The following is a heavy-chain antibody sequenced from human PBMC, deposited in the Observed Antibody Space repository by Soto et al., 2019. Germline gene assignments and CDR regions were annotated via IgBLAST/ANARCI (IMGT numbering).Heavy chain of an antibody. D-gene: IGHD3-3*01. CDR3: AREGNFFGSGFYFYSYYYMDV. J-gene: IGHJ6*03. V-gene: IGHV1-3*01. CDR1: GYTFTSYA. CDR2: INAGNGNT. Sequence: ASVKVSCKASGYTFTSYAMHWVRQAPGQRLEWMGWINAGNGNTKYSQKFQGRVTITRDTSASTAYMELSSLRSEDTAVYYCAREGNFFGSGFYFYSYYYMDVGGKGPSVTVPS.